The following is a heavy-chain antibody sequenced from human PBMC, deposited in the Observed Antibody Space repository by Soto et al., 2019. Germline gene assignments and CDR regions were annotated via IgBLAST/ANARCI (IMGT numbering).Heavy chain of an antibody. J-gene: IGHJ2*01. Sequence: GGSLRLSCAASGCTFSSYAMNWVRQAPGKGLEWVSYINSSSSYTNYADSVKGRFTISRDNAKNSLYLQMNSLRAEDTAVYYCARTIVAAGGRRYFDLWGRGTLVTVSS. CDR3: ARTIVAAGGRRYFDL. CDR2: INSSSSYT. V-gene: IGHV3-21*05. CDR1: GCTFSSYA. D-gene: IGHD6-13*01.